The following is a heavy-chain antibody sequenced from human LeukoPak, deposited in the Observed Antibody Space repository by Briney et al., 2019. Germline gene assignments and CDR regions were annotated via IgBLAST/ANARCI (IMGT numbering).Heavy chain of an antibody. CDR1: GFTFSSYW. D-gene: IGHD5-24*01. V-gene: IGHV3-74*01. Sequence: GGSLRLSCAASGFTFSSYWMHWVRQAPGKGLVWVSRINSDGSSTSYADSVKGRFTISRDNAKNTLYLQMNSLRAEDTAVYYSARDHFGEMATTNAPSARGYWGQGTLVTVSS. CDR2: INSDGSST. CDR3: ARDHFGEMATTNAPSARGY. J-gene: IGHJ4*02.